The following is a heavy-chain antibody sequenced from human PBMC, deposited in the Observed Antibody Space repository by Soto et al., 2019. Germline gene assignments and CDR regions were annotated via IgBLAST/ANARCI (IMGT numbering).Heavy chain of an antibody. CDR3: ARGGGYDYLDYYYGMDV. D-gene: IGHD5-12*01. V-gene: IGHV4-4*07. CDR2: MFPGGTT. CDR1: GDPITSYF. J-gene: IGHJ6*02. Sequence: PSETLSLTCTVSGDPITSYFWSWIRQPAGKGLEWIGHMFPGGTTSHNSSLKSRVSMSIDTSKNQFSLTLTSVTAADTAVYYCARGGGYDYLDYYYGMDVWGQGTTVTVSS.